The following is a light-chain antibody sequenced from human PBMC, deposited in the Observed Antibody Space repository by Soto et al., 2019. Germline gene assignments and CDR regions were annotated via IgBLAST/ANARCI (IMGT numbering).Light chain of an antibody. CDR2: GNN. J-gene: IGLJ2*01. Sequence: LTQPHSVSDSPGKTVTISCTGSSGSIASNYVQWYQQLPGRAPKLLIYGNNNRPSGVPDRFSGSKSGTSVSLAITGLRGEDEADYHCQSYDSSLTNAVFGGGTQLTVL. CDR3: QSYDSSLTNAV. V-gene: IGLV1-40*01. CDR1: SGSIASNY.